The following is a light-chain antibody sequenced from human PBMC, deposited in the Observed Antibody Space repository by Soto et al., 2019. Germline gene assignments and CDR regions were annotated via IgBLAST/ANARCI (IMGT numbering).Light chain of an antibody. J-gene: IGKJ4*01. Sequence: EIVLTQSPGTLSLSPGERATLSCRASQSVTSTYLAWYQQKPGQAPRLLIYGASSRATGIPDRFSGSGSGTDFTLSISRLEPEDFAGYYCQQYGYSPLTFGGGTKVEI. CDR3: QQYGYSPLT. CDR1: QSVTSTY. V-gene: IGKV3-20*01. CDR2: GAS.